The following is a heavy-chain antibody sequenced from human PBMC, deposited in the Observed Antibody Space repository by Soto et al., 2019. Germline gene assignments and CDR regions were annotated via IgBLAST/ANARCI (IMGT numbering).Heavy chain of an antibody. CDR3: ARRARPDFYYMDV. D-gene: IGHD6-6*01. CDR2: ISSNGVGT. J-gene: IGHJ6*03. V-gene: IGHV3-64*01. CDR1: GFTLSGDA. Sequence: GGSLRLSCAASGFTLSGDAMDWARQAPGKGLEYVSGISSNGVGTYYANSVQGRFTISRDNSKNTVYLQMGSLRPEDMAVYYCARRARPDFYYMDVWGKGTTVTVSS.